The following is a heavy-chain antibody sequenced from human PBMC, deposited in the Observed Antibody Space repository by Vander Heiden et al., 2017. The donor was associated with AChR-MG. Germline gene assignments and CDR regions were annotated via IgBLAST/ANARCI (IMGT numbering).Heavy chain of an antibody. CDR3: AKASSNWYYYFDY. J-gene: IGHJ4*02. Sequence: EVQLLESGGGLVQPGWSLSLSCAASGFPFSSYAMSWVRQAPGKGLEWVAAISGSGGSTYYADSVKGRFTISRDNSKNTLYLQMNSLRAEDTAVYYCAKASSNWYYYFDYWGQGTLVTVSS. D-gene: IGHD6-13*01. CDR1: GFPFSSYA. V-gene: IGHV3-23*01. CDR2: ISGSGGST.